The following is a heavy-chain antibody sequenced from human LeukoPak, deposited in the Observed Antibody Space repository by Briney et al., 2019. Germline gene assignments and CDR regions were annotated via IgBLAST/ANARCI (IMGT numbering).Heavy chain of an antibody. CDR3: ARVTMIVVVNWFDP. Sequence: TSETLSLTCTVFGDSVSSSNYYWAWFRQPPGKGLDWIGSLYYDGRTYYNPSLKSRVTISVDTSKNQFSLKLSSVTAADTAVYYCARVTMIVVVNWFDPWGQGTLVTVSS. D-gene: IGHD3-22*01. CDR2: LYYDGRT. CDR1: GDSVSSSNYY. J-gene: IGHJ5*02. V-gene: IGHV4-39*07.